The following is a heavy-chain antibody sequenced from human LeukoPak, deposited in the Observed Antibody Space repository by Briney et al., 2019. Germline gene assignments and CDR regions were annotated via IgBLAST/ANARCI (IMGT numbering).Heavy chain of an antibody. D-gene: IGHD1-14*01. V-gene: IGHV3-11*04. J-gene: IGHJ6*03. CDR3: AREEPFSYMDV. CDR1: GLSFSDYY. Sequence: GGSLRLSCAASGLSFSDYYMSWIRQAPGKGLEWVSYISSSGSTIYYADSVKGRFTISRDNAKNSLYLQMNSLRAEDTAVYYCAREEPFSYMDVWGKGTTVTVSS. CDR2: ISSSGSTI.